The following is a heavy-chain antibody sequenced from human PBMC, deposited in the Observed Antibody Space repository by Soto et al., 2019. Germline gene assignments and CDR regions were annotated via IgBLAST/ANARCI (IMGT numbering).Heavy chain of an antibody. CDR2: ISSRNTYI. V-gene: IGHV3-21*01. CDR3: ARDGEGYNLLDP. Sequence: AGGSLRLSCAASGFTFSSYTMNWVRQAPGRGLEWVSSISSRNTYIHYADSVKGRFTISRDNAKNSLYLQMTSLRADDTATYYCARDGEGYNLLDPWGQGIMVTVSS. D-gene: IGHD5-12*01. CDR1: GFTFSSYT. J-gene: IGHJ5*02.